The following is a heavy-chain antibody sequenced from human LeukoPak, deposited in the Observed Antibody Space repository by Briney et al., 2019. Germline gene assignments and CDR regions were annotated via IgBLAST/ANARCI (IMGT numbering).Heavy chain of an antibody. CDR3: ARGGIAVAFPTYYYYMDV. J-gene: IGHJ6*03. D-gene: IGHD6-19*01. CDR2: ISAYNGNT. V-gene: IGHV1-18*01. Sequence: ASVKVSCKASGYTFTSYGISWVRQAPGQGLEWMGWISAYNGNTNYAQKLQGRVTMTTDTSTSTAYMELRSLRSDDTAVYYCARGGIAVAFPTYYYYMDVWGKGTTVTVSS. CDR1: GYTFTSYG.